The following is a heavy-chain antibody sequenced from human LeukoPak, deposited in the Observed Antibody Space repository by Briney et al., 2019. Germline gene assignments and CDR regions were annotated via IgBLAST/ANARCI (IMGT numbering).Heavy chain of an antibody. CDR3: ARGRCSSTSCHNWFDP. D-gene: IGHD2-2*01. Sequence: ASVTVSLTCSGYTFTSYTMHWVWRALGQPLEWVGWINAGNGNTKYSQKFQGRVTITRDTSASTAYMELSSLRSEDTAVYYCARGRCSSTSCHNWFDPWGQGTLVTVSS. CDR2: INAGNGNT. CDR1: GYTFTSYT. V-gene: IGHV1-3*01. J-gene: IGHJ5*02.